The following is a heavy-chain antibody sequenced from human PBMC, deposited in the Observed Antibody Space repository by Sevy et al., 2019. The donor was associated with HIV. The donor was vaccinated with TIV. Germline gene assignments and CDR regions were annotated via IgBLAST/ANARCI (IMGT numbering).Heavy chain of an antibody. CDR2: LSFGCGEI. CDR3: AREGCTKPHDY. V-gene: IGHV3-23*01. Sequence: GGSLRLSCAASAFTFSKYSMSWVRQPPGKGLEWVSTLSFGCGEINHADSVKGRFTISRDNSKNSLYLQMNNLRAEDTAVYYCAREGCTKPHDYWGQGTLVTVSS. D-gene: IGHD2-8*01. J-gene: IGHJ4*02. CDR1: AFTFSKYS.